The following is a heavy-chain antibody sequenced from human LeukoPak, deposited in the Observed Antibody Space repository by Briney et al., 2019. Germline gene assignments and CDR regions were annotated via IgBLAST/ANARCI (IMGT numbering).Heavy chain of an antibody. D-gene: IGHD3-10*01. V-gene: IGHV1-3*01. CDR3: AITPIKKYYYGSGSPKPLDYYYGMDV. Sequence: ASVKVSCKASGYTFTSYAMHWVRQAPGQRLEWMGWINAGNGNTKYSQKFQGRVTITRDTSASTAYMELGSLRSEDTAVYYCAITPIKKYYYGSGSPKPLDYYYGMDVWGKGTTVTVSS. CDR1: GYTFTSYA. CDR2: INAGNGNT. J-gene: IGHJ6*04.